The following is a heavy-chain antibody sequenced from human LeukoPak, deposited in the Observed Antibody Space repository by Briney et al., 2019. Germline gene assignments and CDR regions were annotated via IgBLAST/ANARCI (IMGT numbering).Heavy chain of an antibody. V-gene: IGHV4-61*02. Sequence: SQTLSLTCTVSGGSISSGSYYWSWIRQPGGKGLEWIGRIYTSGSTNYNPSLKSRVTMSVDTSKNQFSLKLSSVTAADTAGYYFARTISGSYSHAFDILGQGTMVTVSP. J-gene: IGHJ3*02. CDR2: IYTSGST. CDR1: GGSISSGSYY. D-gene: IGHD1-26*01. CDR3: ARTISGSYSHAFDI.